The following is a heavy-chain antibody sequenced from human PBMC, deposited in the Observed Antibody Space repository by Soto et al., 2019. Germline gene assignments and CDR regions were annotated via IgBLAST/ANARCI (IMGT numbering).Heavy chain of an antibody. V-gene: IGHV4-61*01. J-gene: IGHJ4*02. CDR3: ARESFYDSGGFHGFDY. Sequence: PSETLSLTCTVSGGSVSSSSYYWSWIRQPPGKGLEWIGYIYYSGNTNYNPSLKSRVTISVDTSKNQFSLKLSSVTAADTAVYYCARESFYDSGGFHGFDYWGQGTLVTVSS. CDR2: IYYSGNT. D-gene: IGHD3-22*01. CDR1: GGSVSSSSYY.